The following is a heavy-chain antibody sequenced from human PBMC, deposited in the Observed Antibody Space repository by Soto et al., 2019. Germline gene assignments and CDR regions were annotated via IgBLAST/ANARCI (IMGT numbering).Heavy chain of an antibody. Sequence: QVQLVESGGGVVQPGRSLRLSCAASGFTFSSYGMHWVRQAPGKGLEWVAVISYDGSNKKYADSVKGRFTISRDNSKNTSYLQMNSLRAEDTAVYYCAKVAHCDYELVMDVWGQGTTVTVSS. CDR1: GFTFSSYG. CDR3: AKVAHCDYELVMDV. V-gene: IGHV3-30*18. D-gene: IGHD4-17*01. CDR2: ISYDGSNK. J-gene: IGHJ6*02.